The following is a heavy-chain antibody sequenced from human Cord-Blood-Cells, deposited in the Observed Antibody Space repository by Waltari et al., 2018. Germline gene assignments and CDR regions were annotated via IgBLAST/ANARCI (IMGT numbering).Heavy chain of an antibody. CDR2: FDPEDGET. CDR1: GYTLTELS. J-gene: IGHJ6*02. Sequence: QVQPVQSGAAVKKPGASVKVSCKVSGYTLTELSMHWVRQAPGKGLEWRGGFDPEDGETIYAQKFQGRVTMTEDTSTDTAYMELSSLRSEDTAVYYCAVEYSSSSGYGMDVWGQGTTVTVSS. V-gene: IGHV1-24*01. D-gene: IGHD6-6*01. CDR3: AVEYSSSSGYGMDV.